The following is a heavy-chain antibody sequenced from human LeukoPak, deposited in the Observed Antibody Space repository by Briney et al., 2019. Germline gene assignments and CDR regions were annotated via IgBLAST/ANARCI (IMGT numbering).Heavy chain of an antibody. D-gene: IGHD1-1*01. V-gene: IGHV3-30-3*01. Sequence: GGSLRLSCAASGFTFSSYAMHWVRQAPGKGLEWVAVISYDGSNKYYADSVKGRFTISRDNAERSLYLQMNSLRVEDTAVYYCVTDENWKFAYWGQGTLVTVSS. CDR1: GFTFSSYA. J-gene: IGHJ4*02. CDR3: VTDENWKFAY. CDR2: ISYDGSNK.